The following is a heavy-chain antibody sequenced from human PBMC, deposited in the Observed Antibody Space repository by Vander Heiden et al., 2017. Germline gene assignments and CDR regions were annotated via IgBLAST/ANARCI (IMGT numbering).Heavy chain of an antibody. CDR1: GFTFSSHG. Sequence: QVQLVESGGGVVQPARSLRLPCAASGFTFSSHGMQWVRQAPGKGLEWVAVISYDGSNKHYADSVKGRFTISRDNSKNTLYLQMNSLRAEDTAVYYCAGGSTWDYWGQGTLVTVSS. J-gene: IGHJ4*02. CDR3: AGGSTWDY. D-gene: IGHD2-15*01. CDR2: ISYDGSNK. V-gene: IGHV3-30*03.